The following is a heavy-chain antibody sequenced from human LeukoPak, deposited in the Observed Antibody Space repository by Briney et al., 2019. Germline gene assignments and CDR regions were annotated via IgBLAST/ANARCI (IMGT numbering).Heavy chain of an antibody. Sequence: PGGSLRLSCAASGFSFSDYYMSWIRQAPGKGLECISYISSSGSTIYYADPVKGRFTISGDNAKNSLSLQMNSLGAEDTAVYYCARLIDGYNTFAFDIWGQGTMVTVSS. V-gene: IGHV3-11*01. CDR3: ARLIDGYNTFAFDI. J-gene: IGHJ3*02. CDR2: ISSSGSTI. D-gene: IGHD5-24*01. CDR1: GFSFSDYY.